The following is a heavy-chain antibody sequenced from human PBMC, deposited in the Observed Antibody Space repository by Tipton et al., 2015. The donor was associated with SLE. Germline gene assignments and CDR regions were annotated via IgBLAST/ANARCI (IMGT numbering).Heavy chain of an antibody. J-gene: IGHJ3*02. Sequence: TLSLTCTVSGGSISSYYWSWIRQPPGKGLEWIGYIYTSGSTNNNTTLKSRVTISVDSSKNQFSLKLSSVTAADTAVSYCARGVYDYIWGSYRRVAFDIWGHRTLVSVSS. V-gene: IGHV4-59*01. D-gene: IGHD3-16*02. CDR1: GGSISSYY. CDR2: IYTSGST. CDR3: ARGVYDYIWGSYRRVAFDI.